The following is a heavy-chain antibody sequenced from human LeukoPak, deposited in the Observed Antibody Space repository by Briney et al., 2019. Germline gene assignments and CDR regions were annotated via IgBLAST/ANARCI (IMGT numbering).Heavy chain of an antibody. CDR2: IYYSGST. CDR3: ARGSRDILTSYIFDY. Sequence: GSLRLSCAASGFTFSSYWMSWVRQPPGKGLEWIGYIYYSGSTNYNPSLKSRVTISVDTSKNQFSLKLSSVTAADTAVYYCARGSRDILTSYIFDYWGQGTLVAVSS. V-gene: IGHV4-59*01. D-gene: IGHD3-9*01. J-gene: IGHJ4*02. CDR1: GFTFSSYW.